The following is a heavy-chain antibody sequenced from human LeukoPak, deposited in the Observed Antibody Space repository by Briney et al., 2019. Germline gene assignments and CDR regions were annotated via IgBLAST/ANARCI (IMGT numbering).Heavy chain of an antibody. V-gene: IGHV4-34*01. Sequence: PSETLSLTCAVYGGSFSGYYWSWIRQPPGKGLEWIGEINHSGSTNYNPSLKSRVTISVDTSKNQFSLKLSSVTAAGTAVYYCARVQIVVVVAATLRHEYYFDYWGQGTLVTVSS. CDR3: ARVQIVVVVAATLRHEYYFDY. CDR1: GGSFSGYY. CDR2: INHSGST. J-gene: IGHJ4*02. D-gene: IGHD2-15*01.